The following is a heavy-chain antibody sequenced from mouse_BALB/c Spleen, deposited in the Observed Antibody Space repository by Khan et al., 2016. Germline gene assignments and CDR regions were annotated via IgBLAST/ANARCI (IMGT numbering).Heavy chain of an antibody. CDR3: ARSTSFAWFAY. Sequence: VQLQQSGAELVKPGASVKLSCTSSGFNIKDTYIHWVKQRPEQGLEWIGRIDPANGYTKYDPKFQGKATITADTSSNTAYLQLSSLTSEDSAVYYCARSTSFAWFAYWGQGTLVTVSA. V-gene: IGHV14-3*02. CDR1: GFNIKDTY. CDR2: IDPANGYT. D-gene: IGHD1-1*01. J-gene: IGHJ3*01.